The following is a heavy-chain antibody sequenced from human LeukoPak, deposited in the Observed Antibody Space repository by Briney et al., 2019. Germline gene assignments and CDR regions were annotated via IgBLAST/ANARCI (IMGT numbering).Heavy chain of an antibody. V-gene: IGHV3-64*01. CDR2: ISSNGGST. D-gene: IGHD1-26*01. J-gene: IGHJ4*02. CDR1: GFTFSSYA. Sequence: PGGSLRLSCAASGFTFSSYAMHWVRQAPGKGLEYVSAISSNGGSTYYANSVKGRLTISRDNSKNTLYLQMGSLRAEDMAVYYCARVGSYSSFDYWGQGTLVTVSS. CDR3: ARVGSYSSFDY.